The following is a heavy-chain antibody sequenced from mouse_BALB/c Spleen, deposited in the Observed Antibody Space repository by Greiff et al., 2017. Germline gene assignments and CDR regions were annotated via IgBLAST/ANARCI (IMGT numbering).Heavy chain of an antibody. CDR1: GYTFSSYW. V-gene: IGHV1-9*01. J-gene: IGHJ3*01. Sequence: QVQLQQSGAELMKPGASVKISCKATGYTFSSYWIEWVKQRPGHGLEWIGEILPGSGSTNYNEKFKGKATFTADTSSNTAYMQLSSLTSEDSAVYFCARTTTVVEETWFAYWGQGTLVTVSA. CDR3: ARTTTVVEETWFAY. CDR2: ILPGSGST. D-gene: IGHD1-1*01.